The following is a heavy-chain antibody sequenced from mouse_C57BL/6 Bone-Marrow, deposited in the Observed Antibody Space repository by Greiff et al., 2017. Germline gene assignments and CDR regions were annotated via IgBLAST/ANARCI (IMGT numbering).Heavy chain of an antibody. Sequence: VQLQQPGAELVKPGASVKMSCKASGYTFTSYWITWVKQRPGQGLEWIGDIYPGSGSTNYNEKFKSKATLTVATSSSTAYMQLSSLTSEDSAVYYCAREDSSGYLYYAMDYWGQGTSVTVSS. D-gene: IGHD3-2*02. CDR3: AREDSSGYLYYAMDY. CDR1: GYTFTSYW. CDR2: IYPGSGST. J-gene: IGHJ4*01. V-gene: IGHV1-55*01.